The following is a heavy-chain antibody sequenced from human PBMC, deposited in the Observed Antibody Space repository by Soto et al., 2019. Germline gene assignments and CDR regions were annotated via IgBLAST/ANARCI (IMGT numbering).Heavy chain of an antibody. CDR1: GFTFTRYS. Sequence: EVQLVESGGGLVKPGGSLRLSCAASGFTFTRYSMNWVRQAPGKGLEWVSSISSTTNYIYYGDSMKGRFTISRDNPKNSLDLEMNSLRAEDTAVYYCARESEDLTSNFDYWGQGTLVTVSS. J-gene: IGHJ4*02. V-gene: IGHV3-21*06. CDR2: ISSTTNYI. CDR3: ARESEDLTSNFDY.